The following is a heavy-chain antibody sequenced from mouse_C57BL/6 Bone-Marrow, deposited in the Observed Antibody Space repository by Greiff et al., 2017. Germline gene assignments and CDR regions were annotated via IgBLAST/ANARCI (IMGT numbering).Heavy chain of an antibody. CDR1: GYTFTSYD. V-gene: IGHV1-85*01. J-gene: IGHJ3*01. D-gene: IGHD2-4*01. Sequence: VQLQQSGPELVKPGASVKLSCKASGYTFTSYDINWVKQRPGQGLEWIGWIYPRDGSTTYNEKFKGKATLTVDTSSSTAYMELHSLTSEDSAVXFCARGGLRAWFAYWGQGTLVTVSA. CDR2: IYPRDGST. CDR3: ARGGLRAWFAY.